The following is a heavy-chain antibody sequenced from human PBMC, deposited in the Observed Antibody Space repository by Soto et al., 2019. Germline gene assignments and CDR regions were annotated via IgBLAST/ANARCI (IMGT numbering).Heavy chain of an antibody. D-gene: IGHD3-16*01. CDR3: ARGSGHNYYYMDV. CDR2: IWYDGNNE. CDR1: GFTFSRSG. Sequence: QMQLVESGGGVVQPGRSLRLSCAASGFTFSRSGMQWVRQAPGKGLEWVAVIWYDGNNEYYADSVEGRFTISRDNSKNTLYLQTNSLRAEDTAVYYCARGSGHNYYYMDVWGKGTTFTVSS. J-gene: IGHJ6*03. V-gene: IGHV3-33*01.